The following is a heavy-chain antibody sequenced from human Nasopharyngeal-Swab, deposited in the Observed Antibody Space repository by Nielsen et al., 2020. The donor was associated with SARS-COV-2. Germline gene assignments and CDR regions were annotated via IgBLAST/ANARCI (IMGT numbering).Heavy chain of an antibody. CDR3: ARERGRGGIWNYYYYYMDV. CDR2: IYYSGSH. V-gene: IGHV4-39*07. Sequence: SETLSLTCTLSGGPISSSSYYWGWLRQPPGKGLEWIWRIYYSGSHYHNPSPKSRLTITVDTSKNQFSLKLGSVTAADTAGYYCARERGRGGIWNYYYYYMDVWGKGTTVTVSS. J-gene: IGHJ6*03. D-gene: IGHD3-10*01. CDR1: GGPISSSSYY.